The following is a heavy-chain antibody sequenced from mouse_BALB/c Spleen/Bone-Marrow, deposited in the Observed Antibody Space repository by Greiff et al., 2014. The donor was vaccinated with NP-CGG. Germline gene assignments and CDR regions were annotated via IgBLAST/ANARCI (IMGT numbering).Heavy chain of an antibody. J-gene: IGHJ1*01. D-gene: IGHD2-3*01. CDR3: TRGYYWGYSDV. CDR1: GLTFSNYW. V-gene: IGHV6-6*02. CDR2: IRLKSNNYAT. Sequence: DVHLVESGGGLVQPGGSMKLSCVASGLTFSNYWMNWVRQSPEKGLEWVAEIRLKSNNYATHYAESVKGRFTISRDDSKSSVYLQMNNLRAEDTGIYYCTRGYYWGYSDVWGAGTTVTVSS.